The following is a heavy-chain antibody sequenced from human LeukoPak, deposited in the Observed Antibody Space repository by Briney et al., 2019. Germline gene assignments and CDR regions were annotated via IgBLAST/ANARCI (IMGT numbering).Heavy chain of an antibody. CDR2: INPNNGDT. D-gene: IGHD2-21*01. CDR3: ASYPRSIPTPPFDY. CDR1: GYTFTAQY. J-gene: IGHJ4*02. Sequence: GASVKVSCKASGYTFTAQYMHWVRQAPGQGLECMGWINPNNGDTKYAQSFLGRVTMTRDTSTTTAYMELSSLRSDDTAVYFCASYPRSIPTPPFDYWGQGTLVTVSS. V-gene: IGHV1-2*02.